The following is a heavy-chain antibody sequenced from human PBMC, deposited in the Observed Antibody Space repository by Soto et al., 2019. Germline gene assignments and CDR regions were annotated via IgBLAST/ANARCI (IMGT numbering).Heavy chain of an antibody. CDR1: GFTLSTYW. V-gene: IGHV3-7*01. CDR2: IKQDGSEK. Sequence: GGSLRLSCAASGFTLSTYWMTWFRQAPWKGLEWVANIKQDGSEKYYVGSVEGRFTISRDNAENSLCLQMDSLGVEDTAVYYCARIGEGAGREYFQHWGQGTLVPVSS. CDR3: ARIGEGAGREYFQH. J-gene: IGHJ1*01. D-gene: IGHD6-13*01.